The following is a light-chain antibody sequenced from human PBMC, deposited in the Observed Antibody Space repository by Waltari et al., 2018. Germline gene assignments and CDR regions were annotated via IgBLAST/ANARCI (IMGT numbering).Light chain of an antibody. Sequence: QSALTQPASVSGSPGQSITISCTGTSSAVGGYNYASWYQQPPGKAPKLMIYEVSNRPSGVSNRFSGSKSGNTASLTISGLQAEDEADYYCSSYTSSSTLYVFGTGTKVTVL. CDR3: SSYTSSSTLYV. CDR2: EVS. V-gene: IGLV2-14*01. J-gene: IGLJ1*01. CDR1: SSAVGGYNY.